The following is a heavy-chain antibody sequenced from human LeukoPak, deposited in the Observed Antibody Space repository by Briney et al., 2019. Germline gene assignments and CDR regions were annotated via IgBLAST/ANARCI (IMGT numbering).Heavy chain of an antibody. CDR2: ISGSGGST. CDR3: AKISVEKSHALGY. D-gene: IGHD2-2*01. V-gene: IGHV3-23*01. Sequence: GGSLRLSCAASGFTFSSYAMSWVGQAQGKGREWVSAISGSGGSTYYADSVKGRFTISRDNSKNTLYLQMDSLRAEDTAVYYCAKISVEKSHALGYWGQGTLVTVSS. J-gene: IGHJ4*02. CDR1: GFTFSSYA.